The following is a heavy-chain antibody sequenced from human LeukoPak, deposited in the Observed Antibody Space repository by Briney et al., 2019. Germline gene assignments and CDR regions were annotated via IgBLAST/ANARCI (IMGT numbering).Heavy chain of an antibody. CDR3: ARDRYTVVSWYFDL. CDR1: GGSISSGGYY. V-gene: IGHV4-31*03. J-gene: IGHJ2*01. Sequence: KASQTLSLTCTVSGGSISSGGYYWSWIRQHPGEGLEWIGNIYYSGSTYYNPSLKSRVTISVDTSKNQFSLKLSSVTAADTAVYYCARDRYTVVSWYFDLWGRGTLVTVSS. CDR2: IYYSGST. D-gene: IGHD4-23*01.